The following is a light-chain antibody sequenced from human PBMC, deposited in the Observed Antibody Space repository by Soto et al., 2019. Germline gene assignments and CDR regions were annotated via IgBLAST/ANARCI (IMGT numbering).Light chain of an antibody. CDR3: LQHNTYPYT. CDR1: QGIRSD. J-gene: IGKJ2*01. Sequence: DIQMTQSPSSLSASVGDRVTITCRASQGIRSDLGWFQQKPGKAPKRLIYTASSLKSGVPSRFSGSGSGTEFSLTISSLQPEDSATYYCLQHNTYPYTFGQGTKLEFK. CDR2: TAS. V-gene: IGKV1-17*01.